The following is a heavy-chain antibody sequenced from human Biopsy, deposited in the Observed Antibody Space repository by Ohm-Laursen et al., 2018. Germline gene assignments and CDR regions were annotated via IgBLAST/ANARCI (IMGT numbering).Heavy chain of an antibody. D-gene: IGHD6-19*01. CDR1: GFRFADYA. Sequence: SLSLSCAASGFRFADYAMQWVRHAPGKGLERVSGISWSSGTIGYADSVKGRFTVSRDNAKNSLFLQMNSLRVEDTALYYCVKSSYSSGFWEASDYWGQGTLVTVSS. CDR3: VKSSYSSGFWEASDY. J-gene: IGHJ4*02. CDR2: ISWSSGTI. V-gene: IGHV3-9*01.